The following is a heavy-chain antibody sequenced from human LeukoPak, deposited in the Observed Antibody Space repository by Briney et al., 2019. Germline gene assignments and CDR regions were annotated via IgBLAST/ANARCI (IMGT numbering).Heavy chain of an antibody. CDR1: GFTFSSYS. CDR3: ASVPKWELQIWFDP. V-gene: IGHV3-48*04. D-gene: IGHD1-26*01. J-gene: IGHJ5*02. CDR2: ISSSSSTI. Sequence: GGSLRLSCAASGFTFSSYSMNWVRQAPGKGPEWVSYISSSSSTIYYADSVKGRFTISRDNAKNSLYLQMNSLRAEDTAVYYCASVPKWELQIWFDPWGQGTLVTVSS.